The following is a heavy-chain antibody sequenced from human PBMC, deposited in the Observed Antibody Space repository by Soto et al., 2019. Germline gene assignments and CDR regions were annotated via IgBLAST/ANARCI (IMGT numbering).Heavy chain of an antibody. Sequence: GASGKVSCKASGYPFPGYYMNWVRQAPGQGLEWMGWINPNSGDTNYEQKFQGWVTMTRDTSISTAYMEMSRLRSDDTAVYYCARDLNGYYDSRGYHRPRGMDVWGQGTTVPVSS. CDR1: GYPFPGYY. V-gene: IGHV1-2*04. J-gene: IGHJ6*01. D-gene: IGHD3-22*01. CDR3: ARDLNGYYDSRGYHRPRGMDV. CDR2: INPNSGDT.